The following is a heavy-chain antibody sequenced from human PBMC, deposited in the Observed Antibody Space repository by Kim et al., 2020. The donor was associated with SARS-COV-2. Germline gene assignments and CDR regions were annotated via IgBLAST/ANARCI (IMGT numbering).Heavy chain of an antibody. Sequence: SGSTADNPSLKSRVTISVDTSKNQFSLNLSSVTAADTAVYYCAVRDAFDIWGQGTMVTVSS. J-gene: IGHJ3*02. V-gene: IGHV4-59*01. CDR2: SGST. D-gene: IGHD3-10*01. CDR3: AVRDAFDI.